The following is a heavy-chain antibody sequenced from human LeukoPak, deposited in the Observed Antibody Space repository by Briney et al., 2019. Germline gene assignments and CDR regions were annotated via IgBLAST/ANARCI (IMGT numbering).Heavy chain of an antibody. Sequence: GESLQISCKASAYSFTSYWISCVRQMPRKRLEWMGIIYPGDSDTRYSPSFQGQVTISVDKSISTAFLQWSSLKASDTAMYFCARQDGYGLYYFDYWGQGTMVTVSS. CDR3: ARQDGYGLYYFDY. CDR2: IYPGDSDT. CDR1: AYSFTSYW. J-gene: IGHJ4*02. V-gene: IGHV5-51*01. D-gene: IGHD5-18*01.